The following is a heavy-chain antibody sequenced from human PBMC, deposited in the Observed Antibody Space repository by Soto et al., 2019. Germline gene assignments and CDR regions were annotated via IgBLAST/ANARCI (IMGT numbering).Heavy chain of an antibody. Sequence: SETLSLTCAVYGGSFSGYYWSWIRQPPGKGLEWIGEINHSGSTNYNPSLKSRVAMSIDTSNNQFSLKLSSVTAADTAVYYCAAYDILTVYFPQYSFDYWGQGALVTVSS. CDR1: GGSFSGYY. V-gene: IGHV4-34*01. CDR2: INHSGST. CDR3: AAYDILTVYFPQYSFDY. D-gene: IGHD3-9*01. J-gene: IGHJ4*02.